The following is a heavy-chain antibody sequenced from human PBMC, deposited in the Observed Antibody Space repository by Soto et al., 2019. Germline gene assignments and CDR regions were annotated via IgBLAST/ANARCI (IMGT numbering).Heavy chain of an antibody. CDR3: ARVRIYSSSYDY. Sequence: SETLSLTCAVYGGSFSGYYWSWIRQPPGKGLEWIGEINHSGSTNYNPSLKSRVTISVDTSKNQFSLKLSSVTAADTAVYYCARVRIYSSSYDYWGQGTLVTVSS. V-gene: IGHV4-34*01. J-gene: IGHJ4*02. CDR2: INHSGST. CDR1: GGSFSGYY. D-gene: IGHD6-6*01.